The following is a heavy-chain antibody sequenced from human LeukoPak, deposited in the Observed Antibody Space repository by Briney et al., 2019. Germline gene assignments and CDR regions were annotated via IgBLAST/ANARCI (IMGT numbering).Heavy chain of an antibody. V-gene: IGHV1-2*02. J-gene: IGHJ4*02. Sequence: GASVKVSCKASGYTFTGYYMHWVRQAPGQGLEWMGWINPNSGGTNYAQKFQGRVTMTRDTSISTAYMELSRLRSDDTAVYYCARGTGSGWYGPFDYWGQGTLVTVSS. CDR1: GYTFTGYY. D-gene: IGHD6-19*01. CDR2: INPNSGGT. CDR3: ARGTGSGWYGPFDY.